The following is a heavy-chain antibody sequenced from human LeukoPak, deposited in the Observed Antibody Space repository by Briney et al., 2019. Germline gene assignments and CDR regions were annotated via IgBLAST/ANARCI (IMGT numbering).Heavy chain of an antibody. J-gene: IGHJ5*02. CDR2: ISAYNGNT. D-gene: IGHD3-10*01. V-gene: IGHV1-18*01. CDR1: GYTFTSYG. Sequence: ASVKVSCKASGYTFTSYGISWVRQAPGQGLEWMGWISAYNGNTNYAQKLQGRVTMTTDTSTSTAYMELRSLRSDDTAVYYCARVLITIVRGVTENYNCFDPWGQGTLVTVSS. CDR3: ARVLITIVRGVTENYNCFDP.